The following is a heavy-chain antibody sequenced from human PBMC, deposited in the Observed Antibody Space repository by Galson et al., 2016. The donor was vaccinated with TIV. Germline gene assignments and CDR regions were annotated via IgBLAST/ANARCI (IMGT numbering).Heavy chain of an antibody. CDR3: ARHLSTAEYCGMDV. CDR2: IYSGGAT. D-gene: IGHD2-21*02. Sequence: SLRLSCAASGFSVNDHYISWVRQAPGKSLDWVSFIYSGGATKYADSVKGRFTISRDSSKNTVFLQMNSLRADDTAVYFCARHLSTAEYCGMDVWGQGTTVTVSS. V-gene: IGHV3-53*01. CDR1: GFSVNDHY. J-gene: IGHJ6*02.